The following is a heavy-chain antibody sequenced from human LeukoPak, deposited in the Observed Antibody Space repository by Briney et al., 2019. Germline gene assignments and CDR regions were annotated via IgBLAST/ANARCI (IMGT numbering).Heavy chain of an antibody. CDR3: ARGHTYYYGSGSPRATNWFDP. Sequence: GASVKVSCKASGYTFTSYGISWVRQAPGQGLEWMGWISAYNGNTNYAQKLQGRVTMTTDTSTSTAYMELRSLGSDDTAVYYCARGHTYYYGSGSPRATNWFDPWGQGTLVTVSS. CDR1: GYTFTSYG. J-gene: IGHJ5*02. CDR2: ISAYNGNT. D-gene: IGHD3-10*01. V-gene: IGHV1-18*01.